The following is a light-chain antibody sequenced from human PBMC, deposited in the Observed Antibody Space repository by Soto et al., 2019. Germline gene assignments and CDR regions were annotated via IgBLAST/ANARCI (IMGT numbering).Light chain of an antibody. V-gene: IGKV3-20*01. CDR1: QTITGTY. Sequence: EVVLTQFPGTLSLSPGERATLSCRASQTITGTYLAWYQQKPGQAPRLLIHGASTRATGIPDRFSGGGTGTDFNLNISRVEPEDFAMYYCQQYGRSKRWTFGQGIKVEVK. CDR2: GAS. CDR3: QQYGRSKRWT. J-gene: IGKJ1*01.